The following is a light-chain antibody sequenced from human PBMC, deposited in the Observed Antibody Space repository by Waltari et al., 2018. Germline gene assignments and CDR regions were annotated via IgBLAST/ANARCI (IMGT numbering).Light chain of an antibody. V-gene: IGKV1-39*01. CDR3: QQSYSTPRLT. CDR1: QSISNY. Sequence: DIQMTQSPSSLFASVGDRVTITCRASQSISNYLNWYQQKPEKAPKLLIYAASSLQSGVPSRFSGSGSGTDFTLTISSLQPEDFATYYCQQSYSTPRLTFGGGTKVEIK. J-gene: IGKJ4*01. CDR2: AAS.